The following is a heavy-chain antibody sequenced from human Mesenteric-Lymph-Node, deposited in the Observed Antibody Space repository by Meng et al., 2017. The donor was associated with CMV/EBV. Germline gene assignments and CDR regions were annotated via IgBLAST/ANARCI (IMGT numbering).Heavy chain of an antibody. Sequence: SVKVSCKASGGTFSSYAISWVRQAPGQGLEWMGGIIPIFGTANYAQKFQGRVTITTDESTSTAYMELSSLRSEDTAVYYCARGVVVPAAIRDYYYYGMDVWGQGTTVTVSS. J-gene: IGHJ6*02. D-gene: IGHD2-2*02. CDR2: IIPIFGTA. CDR3: ARGVVVPAAIRDYYYYGMDV. V-gene: IGHV1-69*05. CDR1: GGTFSSYA.